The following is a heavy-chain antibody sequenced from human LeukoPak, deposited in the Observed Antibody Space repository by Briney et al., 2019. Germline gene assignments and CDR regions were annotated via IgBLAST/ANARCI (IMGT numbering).Heavy chain of an antibody. CDR1: TFTVSTNY. D-gene: IGHD6-13*01. CDR3: AKDRHGIAASRFDY. CDR2: ISGSGGST. J-gene: IGHJ4*02. V-gene: IGHV3-23*01. Sequence: GGSLRLSCAASTFTVSTNYMSWVRQAPGKGLEWVSAISGSGGSTYYADSVKGRFTISRDNSKNTLYLQMNSLRAEDTAVYYCAKDRHGIAASRFDYWGQGTLVTVSS.